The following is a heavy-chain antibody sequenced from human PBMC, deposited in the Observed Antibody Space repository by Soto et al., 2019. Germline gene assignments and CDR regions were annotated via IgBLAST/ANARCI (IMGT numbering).Heavy chain of an antibody. CDR2: IYWDDDK. J-gene: IGHJ4*02. CDR3: AHIGGSANYYPNYFDY. V-gene: IGHV2-5*02. CDR1: GFSLTTSGVG. D-gene: IGHD3-10*01. Sequence: QITLKESGPPLVKPTQTLTLTCTFSGFSLTTSGVGVTWIRQRPGKALDWLALIYWDDDKRYSPSLKTRLTITKDTSRNKVVLTMTDMDPLDTATYYCAHIGGSANYYPNYFDYWGQGSLVTVSS.